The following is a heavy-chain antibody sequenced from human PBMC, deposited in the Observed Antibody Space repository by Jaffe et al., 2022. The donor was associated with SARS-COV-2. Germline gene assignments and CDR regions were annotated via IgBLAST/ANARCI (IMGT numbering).Heavy chain of an antibody. V-gene: IGHV3-30*04. CDR2: ISYDGSNK. CDR1: GFTFSSYA. J-gene: IGHJ3*02. Sequence: QVQLVESGGGVVQPGRSLRLSCAASGFTFSSYAMHWVRQAPGKGLEWVAVISYDGSNKYYADSVKGRFTISRDNSKNTLYLQMNSLRAEDTAVYYCARDYSTFDYNAFDIWGQGTMVTVSS. D-gene: IGHD1-26*01. CDR3: ARDYSTFDYNAFDI.